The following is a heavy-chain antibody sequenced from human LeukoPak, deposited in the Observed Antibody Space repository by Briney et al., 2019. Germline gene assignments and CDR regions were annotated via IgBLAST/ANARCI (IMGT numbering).Heavy chain of an antibody. CDR1: GYTLTELC. CDR2: FDPEDGKR. V-gene: IGHV1-24*01. Sequence: GASVKVSCKVSGYTLTELCMHWVRQAPGKGLEWMGAFDPEDGKRIYAQKFQGRATMTADTPTDTAYMELSSLGSDDTAVYYCATDRDFRLPYNWLDPWGQGTLVTVSS. J-gene: IGHJ5*02. CDR3: ATDRDFRLPYNWLDP. D-gene: IGHD3-9*01.